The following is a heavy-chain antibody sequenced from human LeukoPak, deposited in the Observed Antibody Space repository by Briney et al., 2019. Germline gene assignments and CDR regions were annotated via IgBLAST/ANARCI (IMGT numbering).Heavy chain of an antibody. CDR1: GFSFISYS. CDR2: ISGYGNAK. Sequence: PGGSLRLSCAASGFSFISYSINGVRQAPGKGREWVSYISGYGNAKHYTDSVKGRFTISRDNAKNAMYLQMNSLRAEDTAVYFCARDHVYAFDYWGQGTLVTVSS. J-gene: IGHJ4*02. V-gene: IGHV3-48*01. CDR3: ARDHVYAFDY. D-gene: IGHD2/OR15-2a*01.